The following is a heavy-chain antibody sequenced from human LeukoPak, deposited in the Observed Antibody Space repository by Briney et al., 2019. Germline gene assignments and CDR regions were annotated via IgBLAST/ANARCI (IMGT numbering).Heavy chain of an antibody. Sequence: GGSLRLSCAASGFTFSSYEMNWVRQAPGKGLEWVSYISSSGSTIYYADSVKGRFTISRDNAKNTLYLQMNSLRAEDTAVYYCARDLIAVAGNNWFDPWGQGTLVTVSS. D-gene: IGHD6-19*01. CDR3: ARDLIAVAGNNWFDP. CDR1: GFTFSSYE. V-gene: IGHV3-48*03. CDR2: ISSSGSTI. J-gene: IGHJ5*02.